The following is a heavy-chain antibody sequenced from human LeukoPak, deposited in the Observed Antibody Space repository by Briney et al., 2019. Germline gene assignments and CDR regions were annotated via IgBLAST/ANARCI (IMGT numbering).Heavy chain of an antibody. CDR3: ARRHPGDGYNYWTGYYFDY. CDR1: GYTFSGNY. CDR2: FNPSTDGT. Sequence: ASVKVSCKASGYTFSGNYIHWVRQAPGQGLEWMGIFNPSTDGTTYAQKFQGRVTMTRDTSTSTVYMELSSLRFEDTAVYYCARRHPGDGYNYWTGYYFDYWGQGTLVTVSS. D-gene: IGHD5-24*01. V-gene: IGHV1-46*01. J-gene: IGHJ4*02.